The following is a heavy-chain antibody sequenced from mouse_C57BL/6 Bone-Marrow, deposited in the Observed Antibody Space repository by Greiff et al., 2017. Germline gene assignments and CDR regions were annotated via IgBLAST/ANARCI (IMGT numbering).Heavy chain of an antibody. J-gene: IGHJ3*01. CDR3: ARSNYSNYEVFAY. V-gene: IGHV1-7*01. D-gene: IGHD2-5*01. Sequence: QVQLQQSGAELAKPGASVKLSCKASGYTFTSYWMHWVKQRPGQGLEWIGYINPSSGYTKYNQKFKDKATLTADKSSSTAYMQLSSLTYEDSAVDYCARSNYSNYEVFAYWGQGSRVTVSA. CDR2: INPSSGYT. CDR1: GYTFTSYW.